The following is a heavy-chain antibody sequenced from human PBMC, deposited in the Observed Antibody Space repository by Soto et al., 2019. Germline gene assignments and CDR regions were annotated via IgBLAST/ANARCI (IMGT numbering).Heavy chain of an antibody. V-gene: IGHV4-30-4*01. Sequence: SETLSLTCTVSGGSISSGGSYWGWIRQPPGKGLEWIGYIYYSGNTYFNPSLKSRVTLSVDTSKNQFSLNLSSVTAADTAVYYCVRYCSNTKCHFDYWGQGTLVTVSP. D-gene: IGHD2-2*01. CDR2: IYYSGNT. CDR3: VRYCSNTKCHFDY. J-gene: IGHJ4*02. CDR1: GGSISSGGSY.